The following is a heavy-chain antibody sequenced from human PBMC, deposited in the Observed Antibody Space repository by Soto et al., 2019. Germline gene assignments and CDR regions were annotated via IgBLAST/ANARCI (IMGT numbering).Heavy chain of an antibody. D-gene: IGHD6-13*01. CDR3: ARGRLPGGSWSSPFDY. CDR2: IYYSGST. CDR1: GGSISSGGYY. V-gene: IGHV4-31*03. J-gene: IGHJ4*02. Sequence: SETLSLTCTVSGGSISSGGYYWSWIRQHPGKGLEWIGYIYYSGSTYYNPSLKSRVTISVDTSKNQFSLKLSSVTAADTAVYYCARGRLPGGSWSSPFDYWGQGTLVTVSS.